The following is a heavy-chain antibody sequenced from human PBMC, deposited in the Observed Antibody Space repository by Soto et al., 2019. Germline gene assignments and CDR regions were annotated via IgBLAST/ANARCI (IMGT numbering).Heavy chain of an antibody. D-gene: IGHD1-26*01. V-gene: IGHV3-7*04. Sequence: EVHLVESGGGLVQTGGSLRLSCAIFESTVSRDWMNWVRQAPGKGLEWVAHINQDGSEKYYVESVKGRFTISRDNAKKSLYLQMNRLRPADTAMYYCAGGVGDAFWGQGTLVTVSS. CDR3: AGGVGDAF. J-gene: IGHJ4*02. CDR1: ESTVSRDW. CDR2: INQDGSEK.